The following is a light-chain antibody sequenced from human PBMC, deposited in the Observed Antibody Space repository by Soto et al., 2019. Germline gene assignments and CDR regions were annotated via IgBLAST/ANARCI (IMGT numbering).Light chain of an antibody. CDR2: AVS. CDR1: SSDVGGYNY. CDR3: SSYTSSSPLL. Sequence: QSALTQPASVSGSPGQSITISCTGTSSDVGGYNYVSWYQQHPGKAPKLMIYAVSNRPSGVSNRFSGSKSGNTASLPISGLQAEDGADYYCSSYTSSSPLLFGGGTKLTVL. J-gene: IGLJ2*01. V-gene: IGLV2-14*01.